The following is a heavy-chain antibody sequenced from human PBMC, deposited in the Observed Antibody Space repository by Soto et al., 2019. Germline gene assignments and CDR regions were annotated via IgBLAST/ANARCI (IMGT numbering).Heavy chain of an antibody. CDR3: ARRNGMILAVQGEAPDKYYLDF. Sequence: XDSLYLPCAVYCGCFSGAEWSWIRQQRGNGLEWIGGSNHSGSINYNPSLKSRVTISVDTSKNQFSLKLRSVTAADTDIYYCARRNGMILAVQGEAPDKYYLDFWSQGTLVTVSS. CDR2: SNHSGSI. J-gene: IGHJ4*02. V-gene: IGHV4-34*01. D-gene: IGHD3-22*01. CDR1: CGCFSGAE.